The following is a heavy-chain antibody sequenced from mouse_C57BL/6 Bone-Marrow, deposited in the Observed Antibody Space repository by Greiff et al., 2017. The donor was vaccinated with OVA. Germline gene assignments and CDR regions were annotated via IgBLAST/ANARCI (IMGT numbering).Heavy chain of an antibody. J-gene: IGHJ1*03. CDR3: ARHGLAGGSSLWYFDV. D-gene: IGHD1-1*01. CDR1: GYAFSSSW. CDR2: IYPGDGDT. Sequence: QVQLQQSGPELVKPGASVKISCKASGYAFSSSWMNWVKQRPGKGLEWIGRIYPGDGDTNYNGKFKGKATLTADKSSSTAYMQLSSLTSEDSAVYFCARHGLAGGSSLWYFDVWGTGTTVTVSS. V-gene: IGHV1-82*01.